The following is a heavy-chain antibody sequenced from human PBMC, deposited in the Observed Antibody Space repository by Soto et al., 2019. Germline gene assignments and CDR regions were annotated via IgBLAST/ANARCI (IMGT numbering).Heavy chain of an antibody. D-gene: IGHD1-26*01. CDR1: GDSVSSTSAA. J-gene: IGHJ5*01. CDR3: VRLIGNSWLDF. V-gene: IGHV6-1*01. CDR2: TYYRSKWYN. Sequence: PSQTLSLTCAISGDSVSSTSAAWNWIRRSPSRGLEWLGRTYYRSKWYNDYAESVKSRITINPDTSKNQFSLHLNSVTPEDTAVYYCVRLIGNSWLDFWGQGTLVTVSS.